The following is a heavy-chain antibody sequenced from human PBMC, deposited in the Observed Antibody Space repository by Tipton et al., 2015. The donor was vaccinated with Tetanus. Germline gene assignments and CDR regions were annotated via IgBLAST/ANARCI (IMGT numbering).Heavy chain of an antibody. V-gene: IGHV1-69*04. CDR3: AREQGYFDY. Sequence: QSGPEVKKPGSSVKVSCKASGGTFSSYAISWVRQAPGQGLEWMGRIIPSLDTVDFSSKFQGRVTLTADKSTTTAYMKPSSLRSDDTAVYFCAREQGYFDYWGQGTLVTVSS. J-gene: IGHJ4*02. CDR1: GGTFSSYA. CDR2: IIPSLDTV.